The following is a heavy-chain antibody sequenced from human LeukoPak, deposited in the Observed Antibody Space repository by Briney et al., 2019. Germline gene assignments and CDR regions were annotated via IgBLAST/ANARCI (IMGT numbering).Heavy chain of an antibody. CDR2: IETSGTT. CDR1: GGSISSGRYY. CDR3: ARYHMLNRGVNWFDP. J-gene: IGHJ5*02. V-gene: IGHV4-61*02. D-gene: IGHD2-2*01. Sequence: SETLSLTCTVSGGSISSGRYYWSWIRQPAGKGLEWVGRIETSGTTKYNPSLNSRATISVDTSKNQLSLKLNSVTAADTAVYYCARYHMLNRGVNWFDPWGQGILVTVSS.